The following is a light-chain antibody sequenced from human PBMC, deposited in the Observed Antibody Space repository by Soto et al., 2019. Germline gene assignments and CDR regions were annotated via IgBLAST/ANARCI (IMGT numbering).Light chain of an antibody. CDR1: KLGDKY. J-gene: IGLJ1*01. V-gene: IGLV3-1*01. CDR3: QAWDSSTDNYV. Sequence: SYELTQPPSVSVSPGQTASITCSGEKLGDKYACWYQQKPGQSPVLVIYQDSKRPSGIPERFSGSNSGNTATLTISGTQAMDEADYYCQAWDSSTDNYVFGTGTKVTVL. CDR2: QDS.